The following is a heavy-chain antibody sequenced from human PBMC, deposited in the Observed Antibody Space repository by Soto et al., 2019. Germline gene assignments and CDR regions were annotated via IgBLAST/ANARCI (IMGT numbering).Heavy chain of an antibody. D-gene: IGHD3-22*01. Sequence: QVQLQESGPGLVKPSETLSLTCTVSAGSVSSDYWSWIRQPPGKGLEWIGYIYYTGSTNYNPSLESRVTMSXXTXRXXFSLKITSLTAADTAVYYCARGTGDSSGYYRHFDYWGQGTLVTVSS. CDR3: ARGTGDSSGYYRHFDY. J-gene: IGHJ4*02. CDR1: AGSVSSDY. CDR2: IYYTGST. V-gene: IGHV4-59*02.